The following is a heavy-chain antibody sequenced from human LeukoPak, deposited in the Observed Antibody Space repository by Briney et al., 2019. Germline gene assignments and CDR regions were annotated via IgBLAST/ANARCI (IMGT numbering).Heavy chain of an antibody. CDR2: FEPEDGEA. CDR3: AADLGQLLSY. J-gene: IGHJ4*02. V-gene: IGHV1-24*01. Sequence: ASVKVSCKVSGDTLTESSTHWVRQAPGKGLEWMGGFEPEDGEAIYSQRFQGRLTLTEDTSTDTAYMELSSLTSEDTAVYFCAADLGQLLSYWGQGTLVTVSS. CDR1: GDTLTESS. D-gene: IGHD6-13*01.